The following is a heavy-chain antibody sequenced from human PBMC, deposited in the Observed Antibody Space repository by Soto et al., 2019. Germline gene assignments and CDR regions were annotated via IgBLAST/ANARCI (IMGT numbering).Heavy chain of an antibody. Sequence: GGSLRLSCAASGFTFSSYAMSWVRQAPGKGLEWVSAISGSGGSTYYADSVKGRFTISRDNSKNTLYLQMNSLRAEDTAVYYCAPPPGAIVVVVAAAYNWFDPWGQGTLVTVSS. CDR1: GFTFSSYA. J-gene: IGHJ5*02. CDR2: ISGSGGST. V-gene: IGHV3-23*01. CDR3: APPPGAIVVVVAAAYNWFDP. D-gene: IGHD2-15*01.